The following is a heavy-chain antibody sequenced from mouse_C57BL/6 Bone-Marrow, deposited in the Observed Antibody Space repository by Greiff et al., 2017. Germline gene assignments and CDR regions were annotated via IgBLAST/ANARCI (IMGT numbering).Heavy chain of an antibody. CDR2: IDPSDSYT. V-gene: IGHV1-69*01. J-gene: IGHJ3*01. CDR3: ARDGHYYYGPWFAY. D-gene: IGHD1-1*01. CDR1: GYTFTSYW. Sequence: QVQLQQPGAELVMPGASVKLSCKASGYTFTSYWMHWVKQRPGQGLEWIGEIDPSDSYTNYNQKFKGKSTLTVDKSSSTAYMQLSSLTSEDSAVYYCARDGHYYYGPWFAYWGQGTLVTVSA.